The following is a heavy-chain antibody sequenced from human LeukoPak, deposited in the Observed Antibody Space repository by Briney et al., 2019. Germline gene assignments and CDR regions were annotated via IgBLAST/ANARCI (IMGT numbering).Heavy chain of an antibody. CDR1: GFTFSSYS. V-gene: IGHV3-21*01. CDR3: ARDVRLPYYYDSSGSHPFDY. J-gene: IGHJ4*02. CDR2: ISSSSYI. D-gene: IGHD3-22*01. Sequence: GGSLRLSCAASGFTFSSYSMNGVRQAPGKGLEWVSSISSSSYIYYADSVKGRFTISRDNAKNSLYLQMNSLRAEDTAVYYCARDVRLPYYYDSSGSHPFDYWGQGTLVTVSS.